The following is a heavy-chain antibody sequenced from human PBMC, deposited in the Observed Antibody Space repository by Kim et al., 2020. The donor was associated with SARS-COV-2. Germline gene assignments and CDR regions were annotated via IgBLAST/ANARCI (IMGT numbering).Heavy chain of an antibody. J-gene: IGHJ4*01. Sequence: SETLSLTCTVSGGSISSYYWSWIRQPAGKGLEWIGRIYTSGSTNYNPSLKSRVTMSVDTSKNQFSLKLSSVTAADTAVYYCARDSVSYYDSSGYYGDWGQEPWSPSPQ. CDR1: GGSISSYY. CDR2: IYTSGST. CDR3: ARDSVSYYDSSGYYGD. D-gene: IGHD3-22*01. V-gene: IGHV4-4*07.